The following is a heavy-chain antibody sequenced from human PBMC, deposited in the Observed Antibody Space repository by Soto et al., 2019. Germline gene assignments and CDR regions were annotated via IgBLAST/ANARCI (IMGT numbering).Heavy chain of an antibody. V-gene: IGHV4-59*01. CDR2: IYYSGST. Sequence: QVQLQESGPGLVKPSETLSLTCTVSGGSISSYYWSWIRQPPGKGLEWIGYIYYSGSTNYNPSLKRRVTISVDTSKNQFSLKRSSVTAADTAVYYCARAKQQQLAPLDYWGQGTLVTVSS. D-gene: IGHD6-13*01. CDR1: GGSISSYY. J-gene: IGHJ4*02. CDR3: ARAKQQQLAPLDY.